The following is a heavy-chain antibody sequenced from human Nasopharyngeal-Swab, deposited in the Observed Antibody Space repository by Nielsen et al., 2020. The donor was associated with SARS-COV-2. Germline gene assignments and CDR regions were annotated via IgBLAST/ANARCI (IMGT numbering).Heavy chain of an antibody. CDR2: IYTSGST. CDR3: ARTNYYDSSGSVDY. J-gene: IGHJ4*02. Sequence: SETLSLTCTVSGGSISSYYWSWIRQPAGKGLEWIGRIYTSGSTNYNPSLKSRVTISVDTSKNQFSLKLSSVTAADTAVYYCARTNYYDSSGSVDYWGQGTLVIVSS. CDR1: GGSISSYY. V-gene: IGHV4-4*07. D-gene: IGHD3-22*01.